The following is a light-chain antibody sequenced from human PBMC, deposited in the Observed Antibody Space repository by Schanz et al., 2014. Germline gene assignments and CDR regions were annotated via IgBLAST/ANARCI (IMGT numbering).Light chain of an antibody. CDR3: SSYTSSSTLYV. CDR2: EVS. J-gene: IGLJ1*01. V-gene: IGLV2-8*01. CDR1: SSDVGGYNF. Sequence: QSVLTQPPSASGSPGQSVTISCTGTSSDVGGYNFVSWYQQHPGKAPKLMIYEVSNRPSGVPDRFSGSKSGNTASLTVSGLQAEDEADYYCSSYTSSSTLYVFGTGTKLTVL.